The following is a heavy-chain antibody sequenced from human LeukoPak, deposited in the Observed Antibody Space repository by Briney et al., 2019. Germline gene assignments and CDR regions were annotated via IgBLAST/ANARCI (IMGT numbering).Heavy chain of an antibody. CDR2: INPRGGST. Sequence: ASVKVSCKASGYTFTTYYMHWMRQAPGQGPEWMGIINPRGGSTDYAQKFQGRITMTSDTSTSTVYMELNSLRSDDTAVYFCARVGSAAATADYWGQGTLVTVSS. D-gene: IGHD6-25*01. J-gene: IGHJ4*02. V-gene: IGHV1-46*01. CDR1: GYTFTTYY. CDR3: ARVGSAAATADY.